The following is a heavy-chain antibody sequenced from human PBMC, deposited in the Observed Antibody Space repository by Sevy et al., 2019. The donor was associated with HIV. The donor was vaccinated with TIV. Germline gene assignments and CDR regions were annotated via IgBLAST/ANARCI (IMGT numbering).Heavy chain of an antibody. CDR1: GFTFSSYS. V-gene: IGHV3-48*02. CDR3: ARGPERHGAFDI. J-gene: IGHJ3*02. CDR2: ISSSSSTI. Sequence: GGSLRLSCAASGFTFSSYSMNWVRQAPGKGLEWVSYISSSSSTINAADTVKGRSTISRDNAKNSLYLQMNRLREEDTAVNYCARGPERHGAFDIWGQGTMVTVSS.